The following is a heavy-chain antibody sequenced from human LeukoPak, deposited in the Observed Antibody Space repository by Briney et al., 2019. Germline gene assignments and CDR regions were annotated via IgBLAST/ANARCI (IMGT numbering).Heavy chain of an antibody. Sequence: GGSLRLSCAASGFTFTTYAMSWVRQAPGKGLEWVGRIKSKSDGGTTDYAAPVKGRFTISRDDSKNTLYLQMNSLKTEDTAVYYCTTAPRGYCSGGSCSYAFDIWGQGTMVTVSS. CDR2: IKSKSDGGTT. J-gene: IGHJ3*02. D-gene: IGHD2-15*01. CDR1: GFTFTTYA. CDR3: TTAPRGYCSGGSCSYAFDI. V-gene: IGHV3-15*01.